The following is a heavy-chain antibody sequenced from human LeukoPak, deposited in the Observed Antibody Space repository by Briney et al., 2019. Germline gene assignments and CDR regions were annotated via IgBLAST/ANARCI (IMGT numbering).Heavy chain of an antibody. J-gene: IGHJ4*02. D-gene: IGHD4-17*01. CDR3: AKHYGDYRSFDY. CDR1: GFTFSSYA. V-gene: IGHV3-23*01. Sequence: GGSLRLSCAASGFTFSSYAMSWVRQAPGSGLEWVSVIDTSGFTTYYADSVKGRFTISRDNSKSPLYLQMNSLRAEDTAVYYCAKHYGDYRSFDYWGQGTLVTASS. CDR2: IDTSGFTT.